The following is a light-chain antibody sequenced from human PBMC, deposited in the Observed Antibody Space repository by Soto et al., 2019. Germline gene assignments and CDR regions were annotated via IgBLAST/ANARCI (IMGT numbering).Light chain of an antibody. CDR3: QQSYMDPIT. Sequence: DIQMTQSPSSLSSSVGNGVTITWRASQSISTYLNWYQKKPGKAPNLLMYDASRLQSGVPSRFSGSGGGTDVTLSISSVQPEDVETYFCQQSYMDPITFGQGTRLEIK. CDR1: QSISTY. V-gene: IGKV1-39*01. CDR2: DAS. J-gene: IGKJ5*01.